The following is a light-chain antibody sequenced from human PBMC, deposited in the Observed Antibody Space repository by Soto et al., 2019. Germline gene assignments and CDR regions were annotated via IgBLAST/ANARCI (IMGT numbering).Light chain of an antibody. CDR1: QSISSTY. Sequence: ETVLTQSPDTLSLSPGDRATLACRPSQSISSTYLAWYQQKPGQAPRLLIYGASTRATGIPDGFSGSGSGTDVTLTISSLEPEEFAVFSFQQYDDSITFGQGTRLEIE. CDR2: GAS. V-gene: IGKV3-20*01. CDR3: QQYDDSIT. J-gene: IGKJ5*01.